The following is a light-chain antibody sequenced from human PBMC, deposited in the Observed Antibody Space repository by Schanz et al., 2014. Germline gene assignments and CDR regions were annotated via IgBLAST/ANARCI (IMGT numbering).Light chain of an antibody. CDR3: LQYGFYPRT. J-gene: IGKJ2*01. CDR2: DAS. V-gene: IGKV1-5*01. CDR1: QSISSW. Sequence: GDRVTITCRASQSISSWLAWYQQKPGKAPKLLIYDASSLESGVPSRFSGSGSGTEFTLTISSLQPEDSATYYCLQYGFYPRTFGQGTKLEI.